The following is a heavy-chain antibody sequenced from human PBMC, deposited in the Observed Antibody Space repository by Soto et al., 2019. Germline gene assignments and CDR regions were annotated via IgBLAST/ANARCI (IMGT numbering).Heavy chain of an antibody. J-gene: IGHJ4*02. Sequence: PWGSLRLSCAGTGFNFVGYAISCVRHSPGKGLEWVSTLSGDGSRAYYADSVRGRFTVSRDNSKSTLYLRMNSLRADDTAIYYCAKRGGYAISFYDSWGQGTLVTVSS. CDR2: LSGDGSRA. D-gene: IGHD3-16*01. V-gene: IGHV3-23*01. CDR1: GFNFVGYA. CDR3: AKRGGYAISFYDS.